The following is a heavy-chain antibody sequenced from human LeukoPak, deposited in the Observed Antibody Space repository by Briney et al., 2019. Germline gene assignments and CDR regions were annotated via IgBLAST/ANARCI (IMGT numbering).Heavy chain of an antibody. J-gene: IGHJ4*02. V-gene: IGHV1-24*01. D-gene: IGHD6-19*01. CDR3: ATRPTYWGIAVAAAGEGVYFDY. CDR2: FDPEDGET. Sequence: ASVKVSCKVSGYPLTELSMHWVRQAPGKGLEWMGGFDPEDGETIYAQKFQGRVTMTEDTSTDTAYMELSSLRSEDTAVYYCATRPTYWGIAVAAAGEGVYFDYWGQGTLVTVSS. CDR1: GYPLTELS.